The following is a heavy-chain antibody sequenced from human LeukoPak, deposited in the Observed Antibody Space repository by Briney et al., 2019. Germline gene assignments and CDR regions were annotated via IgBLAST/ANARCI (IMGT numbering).Heavy chain of an antibody. Sequence: SETLSLTCAVYGGSFSGYYWSWLRQPPGKGLEWIGEINHSGSTNYNPSLKSRVTISVDTSKNQFSLKLSSVTAADTAVYYCARVVDYGDYLDFDYWGQGTLVTVSS. V-gene: IGHV4-34*01. CDR3: ARVVDYGDYLDFDY. J-gene: IGHJ4*02. D-gene: IGHD4-17*01. CDR2: INHSGST. CDR1: GGSFSGYY.